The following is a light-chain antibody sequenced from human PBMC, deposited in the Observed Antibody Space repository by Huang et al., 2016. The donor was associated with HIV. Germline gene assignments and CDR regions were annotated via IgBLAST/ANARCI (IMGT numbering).Light chain of an antibody. CDR2: KAS. Sequence: DIQMTQSPSTLSASVGDRVTITCRASQSISSWLAWYQQKPGKDPNLLIYKASSLESGVPSRFSGSGSGTEFTLTISSLQPDDFATYYCQQYNSLAWTFGQGTKVEIK. CDR3: QQYNSLAWT. J-gene: IGKJ1*01. V-gene: IGKV1-5*03. CDR1: QSISSW.